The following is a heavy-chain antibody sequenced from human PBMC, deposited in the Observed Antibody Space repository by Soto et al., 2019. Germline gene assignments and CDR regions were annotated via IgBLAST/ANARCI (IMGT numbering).Heavy chain of an antibody. CDR2: INHSGST. J-gene: IGHJ4*02. D-gene: IGHD6-13*01. V-gene: IGHV4-34*01. CDR3: ARESSWSGPDS. CDR1: GGSFSGYY. Sequence: SETLSLTCAVYGGSFSGYYWSWIRQPPGKGLEWIGEINHSGSTNYNPSLKSRVTISVDTSKNQFSLKLSSVTAADTAVYYCARESSWSGPDSWGQGTLVTVSS.